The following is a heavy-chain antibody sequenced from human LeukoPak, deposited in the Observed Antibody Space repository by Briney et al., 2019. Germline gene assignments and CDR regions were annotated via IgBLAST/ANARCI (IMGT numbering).Heavy chain of an antibody. V-gene: IGHV3-21*04. CDR2: ISSSSRYI. CDR3: AKELVGAPDY. Sequence: GGPLRLSCAASGFTFSSYGMHWVRQAPGKGLEWVSSISSSSRYIYYADSVKGRFTISRDNAKNSLYLQMNSLRAEDTAVYYCAKELVGAPDYWGQGTLVTVSS. CDR1: GFTFSSYG. D-gene: IGHD1-26*01. J-gene: IGHJ4*02.